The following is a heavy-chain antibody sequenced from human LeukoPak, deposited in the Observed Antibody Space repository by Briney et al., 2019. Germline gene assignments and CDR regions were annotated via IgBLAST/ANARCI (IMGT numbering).Heavy chain of an antibody. J-gene: IGHJ4*02. Sequence: TGGSLRLSCAASGFTFSTYWMSWVRQAPGKGLEWVANIKQDGSEKYYIDSVKGRFTISRDNAKNSLYLQMNSLRAEDTAMYYCARDSAGNDYWGQGTLVTVSS. V-gene: IGHV3-7*01. CDR1: GFTFSTYW. CDR3: ARDSAGNDY. CDR2: IKQDGSEK. D-gene: IGHD6-13*01.